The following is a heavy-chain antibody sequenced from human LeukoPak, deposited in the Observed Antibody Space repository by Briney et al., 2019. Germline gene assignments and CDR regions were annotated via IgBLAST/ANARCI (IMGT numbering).Heavy chain of an antibody. CDR1: GFTFSGYW. CDR3: ARQGAPPAFDY. V-gene: IGHV3-74*01. J-gene: IGHJ4*02. CDR2: INTDGSST. Sequence: SGGSLRLSCAASGFTFSGYWMHWVRQAPGKGLVWVSHINTDGSSTNYADSVKGRFTISRDNAKNMLYLQMNSLRAEDTAVYYCARQGAPPAFDYWGQGTLVTVSS. D-gene: IGHD1-26*01.